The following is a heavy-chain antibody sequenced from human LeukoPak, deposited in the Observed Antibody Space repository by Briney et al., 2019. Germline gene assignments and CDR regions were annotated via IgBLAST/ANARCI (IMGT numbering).Heavy chain of an antibody. D-gene: IGHD4-17*01. CDR3: ARALGDYGAFGADFDI. Sequence: ASVKVSCKASLYTFTSYYMHWVRQAPGQGLEWMGIIDPSGGSTSYAQKFQGRVTMTRDTSTSTVYMELSSLRSEDTAVYYCARALGDYGAFGADFDIWGQGTMVTVSS. J-gene: IGHJ3*02. V-gene: IGHV1-46*03. CDR2: IDPSGGST. CDR1: LYTFTSYY.